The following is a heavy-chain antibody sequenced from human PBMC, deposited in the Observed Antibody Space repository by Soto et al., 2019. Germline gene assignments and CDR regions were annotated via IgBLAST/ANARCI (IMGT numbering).Heavy chain of an antibody. Sequence: SETLSLTCTVSNGSVSIGTYSWSWVRQPPGKGLEWIGYIYYSGTTYYTPSLKSRLTMSMDRANDHFSLNLTSVTAADTAVYFCARGHYYYGMDVWGQGITVTVS. CDR2: IYYSGTT. J-gene: IGHJ6*02. CDR3: ARGHYYYGMDV. V-gene: IGHV4-30-2*01. CDR1: NGSVSIGTYS.